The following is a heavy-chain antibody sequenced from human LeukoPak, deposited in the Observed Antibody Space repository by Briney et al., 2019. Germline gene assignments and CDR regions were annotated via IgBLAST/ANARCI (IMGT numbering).Heavy chain of an antibody. CDR1: GFTFSSYA. Sequence: GGSRRLSCAASGFTFSSYAMHWVRQAPGKGLEWVAVISYDGSNKYYADSVKGRFTISRDNSKNTLYLQMNSLRAEDTAVYYCARDLLDSSWYRNNYFDYWGQGTLVTVSS. CDR3: ARDLLDSSWYRNNYFDY. CDR2: ISYDGSNK. J-gene: IGHJ4*02. V-gene: IGHV3-30*04. D-gene: IGHD6-13*01.